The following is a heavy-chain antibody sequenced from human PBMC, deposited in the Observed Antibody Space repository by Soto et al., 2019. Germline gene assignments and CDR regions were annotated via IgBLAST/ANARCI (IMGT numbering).Heavy chain of an antibody. CDR1: GGTFSSYA. J-gene: IGHJ6*02. V-gene: IGHV1-69*01. Sequence: QVQLVQSGAEVKKPGSSVKVSCKASGGTFSSYAISWVRQAPGQGLEWMGGIIPSSGTANYAQKFQGRVTITADESTNTAYMELSSLRSEDTAVYYCARSQGSSTSLEIYYYYYYGMDVLGHGTTVTVSS. CDR2: IIPSSGTA. CDR3: ARSQGSSTSLEIYYYYYYGMDV. D-gene: IGHD2-2*01.